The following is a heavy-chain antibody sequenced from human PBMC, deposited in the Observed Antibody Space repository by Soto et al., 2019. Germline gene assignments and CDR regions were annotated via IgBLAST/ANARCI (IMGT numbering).Heavy chain of an antibody. CDR3: ARSHIVVVTADQYYFDY. CDR1: GGTFSSYA. CDR2: IIPIFGTA. Sequence: SVKVSCKASGGTFSSYAISWVRQAPGQGLEWMGGIIPIFGTANYAQKFQGRVTITADKSTSTAYMELSSLRSEDTAVYYCARSHIVVVTADQYYFDYWGQGNPVTVSS. D-gene: IGHD2-21*02. J-gene: IGHJ4*02. V-gene: IGHV1-69*06.